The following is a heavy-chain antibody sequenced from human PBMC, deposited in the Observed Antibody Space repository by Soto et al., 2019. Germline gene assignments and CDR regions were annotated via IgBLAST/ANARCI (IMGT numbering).Heavy chain of an antibody. Sequence: GGSLRLSCAASGFTFSSYGMHWVRQAPGKGLEWVAVIWYDGSNKYYADSVKGRFTISRDNSKNTLYLQMNSLRAEDTAVYYCARDNYRGVDLAEYFQHWGQGTLVTVSS. CDR1: GFTFSSYG. CDR2: IWYDGSNK. CDR3: ARDNYRGVDLAEYFQH. V-gene: IGHV3-33*01. J-gene: IGHJ1*01. D-gene: IGHD3-10*01.